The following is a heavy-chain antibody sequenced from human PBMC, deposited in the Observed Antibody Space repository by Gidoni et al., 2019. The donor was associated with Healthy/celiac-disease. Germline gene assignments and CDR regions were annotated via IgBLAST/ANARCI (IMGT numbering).Heavy chain of an antibody. V-gene: IGHV4-34*01. CDR3: ARGRVLDV. Sequence: QVPLQQWGAGLLMPSETLSLTCAVYGGSFSGYYWSWIRQPPGKGLEWIGEINHSGSTNYNPSLKSRVTISVDTSKNQFSLKLSSVTAADTAVYYCARGRVLDVWGQGTTVTVSS. CDR2: INHSGST. CDR1: GGSFSGYY. J-gene: IGHJ6*02.